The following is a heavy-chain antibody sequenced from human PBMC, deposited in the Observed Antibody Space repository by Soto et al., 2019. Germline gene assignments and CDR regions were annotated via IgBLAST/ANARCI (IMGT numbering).Heavy chain of an antibody. CDR1: GITVSDRF. CDR2: LYSSGST. D-gene: IGHD3-16*01. J-gene: IGHJ4*02. CDR3: ASRPGEVSAPLMYPLDY. Sequence: EVQLVESGGGVAQPGGSLRLSCAASGITVSDRFMSWVRQAPEKGLEWASILYSSGSTYYADSVQGRFTISRDSTKNTLYLQMNRLRAEDTAVYYCASRPGEVSAPLMYPLDYGGQGSQVTVSS. V-gene: IGHV3-66*01.